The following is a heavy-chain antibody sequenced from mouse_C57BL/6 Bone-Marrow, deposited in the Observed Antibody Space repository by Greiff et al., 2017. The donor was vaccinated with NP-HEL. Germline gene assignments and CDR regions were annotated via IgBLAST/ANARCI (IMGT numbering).Heavy chain of an antibody. V-gene: IGHV5-16*01. J-gene: IGHJ4*01. CDR2: INYDGSST. CDR3: AREGGLRRRTYAMDY. D-gene: IGHD2-4*01. Sequence: EVKLVESEGGLVQPGSSMKLSCTASGFPFSDYYMAWVRQVPEKGLEWVANINYDGSSTYYLDSLKSRFIISRDNAKNILYLQMSSLKSEDTATYYCAREGGLRRRTYAMDYWGQGTSVTVSS. CDR1: GFPFSDYY.